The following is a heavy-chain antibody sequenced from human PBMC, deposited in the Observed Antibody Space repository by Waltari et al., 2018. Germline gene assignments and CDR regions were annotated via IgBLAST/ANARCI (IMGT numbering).Heavy chain of an antibody. CDR2: AFFDGIKT. CDR3: AKDAFGNTYLDH. D-gene: IGHD3-10*01. CDR1: GLRPSIFG. V-gene: IGHV3-30*18. J-gene: IGHJ5*02. Sequence: QVQLVESGGGVVQPGMSLRLSGAAPGLRPSIFGRHWVRQAPGKGLEWVALAFFDGIKTDYADSVRGRFTISRDNSKNTLYLDINNLRVDDTGIYYCAKDAFGNTYLDHWGQGTVVTVSS.